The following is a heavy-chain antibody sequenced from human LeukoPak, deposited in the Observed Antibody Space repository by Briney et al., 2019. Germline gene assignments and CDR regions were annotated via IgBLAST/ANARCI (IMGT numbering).Heavy chain of an antibody. CDR3: VRLRRNSDRSGYYYYYDY. V-gene: IGHV3-21*01. CDR2: ISVRSNYR. J-gene: IGHJ4*02. D-gene: IGHD3-22*01. CDR1: GYTFSDFS. Sequence: PGGSLRLSCAASGYTFSDFSVNWVRQAPGKGLEWVSSISVRSNYRYYADSVRGRFTISRDDARDSLFLQMNSLIAEDTAVYFCVRLRRNSDRSGYYYYYDYWGQGTLVTVSS.